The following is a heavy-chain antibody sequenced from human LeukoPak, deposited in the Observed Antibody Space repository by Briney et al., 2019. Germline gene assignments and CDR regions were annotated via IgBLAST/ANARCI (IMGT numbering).Heavy chain of an antibody. D-gene: IGHD2/OR15-2a*01. CDR3: ARNSNRYMDV. Sequence: GGSLRLSCAVSGFTFRNYWMRWVRQAPGKGLEWVANIKEDGSEKYYVDSVKGRFTISRDNAKNSLYLQMNSLRAEDTAVYYCARNSNRYMDVWGKGTTVTVSS. V-gene: IGHV3-7*01. CDR2: IKEDGSEK. CDR1: GFTFRNYW. J-gene: IGHJ6*03.